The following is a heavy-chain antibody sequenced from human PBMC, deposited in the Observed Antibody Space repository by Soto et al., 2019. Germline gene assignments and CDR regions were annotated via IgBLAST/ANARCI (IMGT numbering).Heavy chain of an antibody. J-gene: IGHJ4*02. Sequence: QVQLVQSGAEVKKPGASVKVSCKASGYSFTNYGFSWVRQAPGQGLEWMGWINGYNGNTNYAPKLQGRFTMTTDTSASTAYMELGSLTSDDTAVHFCAASTATSSLWGQGTLVTVSS. CDR3: AASTATSSL. CDR2: INGYNGNT. CDR1: GYSFTNYG. V-gene: IGHV1-18*01. D-gene: IGHD1-1*01.